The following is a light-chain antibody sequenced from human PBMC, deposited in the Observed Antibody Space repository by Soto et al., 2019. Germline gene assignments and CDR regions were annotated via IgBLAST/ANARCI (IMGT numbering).Light chain of an antibody. CDR1: SSDVGGSGL. CDR2: EGF. J-gene: IGLJ2*01. Sequence: QSALTQPASVSGSPAQSITISCTGSSSDVGGSGLVSWYQFHPGKAPKLLIFEGFKRPSGVSNRFSGSKSGNTASLTISGLQAEDEADYYCSSYTSSSTLGVFGGGTKLTVL. CDR3: SSYTSSSTLGV. V-gene: IGLV2-14*02.